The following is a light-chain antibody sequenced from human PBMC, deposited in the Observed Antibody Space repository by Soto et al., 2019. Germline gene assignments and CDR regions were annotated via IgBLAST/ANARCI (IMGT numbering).Light chain of an antibody. V-gene: IGKV1-39*01. CDR1: QSISNH. J-gene: IGKJ1*01. CDR2: AAS. Sequence: NQRTLSPSSLSASVEDRVIITCRASQSISNHLNWYQQKPGKAPKLLIFAASSLQSGVPSRFSGSRSGPDFTLTISSLQPEDFATYYCQQSYSSPPTFGQGTKVDIK. CDR3: QQSYSSPPT.